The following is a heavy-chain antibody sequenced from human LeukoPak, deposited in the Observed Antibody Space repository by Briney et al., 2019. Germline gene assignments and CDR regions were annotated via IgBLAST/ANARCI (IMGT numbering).Heavy chain of an antibody. CDR1: GFTFSTYG. CDR2: IRYDGRNK. V-gene: IGHV3-30*02. D-gene: IGHD1-20*01. J-gene: IGHJ4*02. Sequence: GGSLRLSCAASGFTFSTYGMHWVRQAPGKGLEWVAFIRYDGRNKYYADSVKGRFTISRDSSKNTLYLQMNSLRAEDTAVYYCAREDGNWNFDYWGQGTLVTVSS. CDR3: AREDGNWNFDY.